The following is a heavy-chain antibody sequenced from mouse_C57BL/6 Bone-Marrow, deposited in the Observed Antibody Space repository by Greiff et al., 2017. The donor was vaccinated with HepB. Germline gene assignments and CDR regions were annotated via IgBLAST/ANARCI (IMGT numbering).Heavy chain of an antibody. D-gene: IGHD4-1*01. V-gene: IGHV5-17*01. J-gene: IGHJ2*01. CDR3: ARPNWDLYVDY. CDR2: ISSGSSTI. CDR1: GFTFSDYG. Sequence: EVKLMESGGGLVKPGGSLKLSCAASGFTFSDYGMHWVRQAPEKGLEWVAYISSGSSTIYYADTVKGRFTISRDNAKNTLFLQMTSLRSEDTAMYYCARPNWDLYVDYWGQGTTLTVSS.